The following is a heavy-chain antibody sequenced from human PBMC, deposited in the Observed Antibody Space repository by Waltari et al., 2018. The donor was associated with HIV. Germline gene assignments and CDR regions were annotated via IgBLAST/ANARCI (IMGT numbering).Heavy chain of an antibody. Sequence: EVQLVESGGGLVQPGGSLRLSWSASEFPFRDFWMNWVRQAPGKGLEWVANIGPDGGEKYYVDSVKGRFTISRDNAEHSLFLQMNSLRVEDTAVYYCAKSNNLDVWGQGTTVTVSS. V-gene: IGHV3-7*01. CDR2: IGPDGGEK. CDR1: EFPFRDFW. CDR3: AKSNNLDV. J-gene: IGHJ6*02. D-gene: IGHD7-27*01.